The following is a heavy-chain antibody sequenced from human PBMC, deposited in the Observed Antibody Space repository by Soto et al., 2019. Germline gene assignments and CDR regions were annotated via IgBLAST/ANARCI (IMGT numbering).Heavy chain of an antibody. Sequence: ASVKVSCKASGYTFTSYGISWVRQAPGQGLEWMGWISAYNGNTNYAQKLQGRATMTTDTSTSTAYMELRSLRSDDTAVYYCARDYNEASRGTIFGVVIIEDWFDPWGQGTLVTVSS. CDR3: ARDYNEASRGTIFGVVIIEDWFDP. CDR2: ISAYNGNT. V-gene: IGHV1-18*01. D-gene: IGHD3-3*01. CDR1: GYTFTSYG. J-gene: IGHJ5*02.